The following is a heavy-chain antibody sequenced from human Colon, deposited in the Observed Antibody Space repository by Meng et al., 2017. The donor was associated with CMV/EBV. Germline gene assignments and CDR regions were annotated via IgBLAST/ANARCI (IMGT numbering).Heavy chain of an antibody. CDR3: ARDRTSGWQPDF. Sequence: ASVKVSCKASGYSFSDYIPWVRQAPGQGLEWMAIINLSADTTVYAEKFRDRFTVTRDTSTATVYMELRKLNSNDTAVYFCARDRTSGWQPDFWGQGTLVTVSS. V-gene: IGHV1-46*01. J-gene: IGHJ4*02. CDR1: GYSFSDY. D-gene: IGHD2-15*01. CDR2: INLSADTT.